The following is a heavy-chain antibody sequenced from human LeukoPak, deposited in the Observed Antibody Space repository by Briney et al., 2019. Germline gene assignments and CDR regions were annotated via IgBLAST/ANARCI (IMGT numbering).Heavy chain of an antibody. D-gene: IGHD6-13*01. CDR3: ARVASSNRAVFFDY. Sequence: SETPSLTCTVSGGSISSYYWSWIRQPPGKGLEWIGYIYYSGSTNYNPSLKSRVTISVDTSKNQFSLKLSSVTAADTAVYYCARVASSNRAVFFDYWGQGTLVTVSS. CDR1: GGSISSYY. J-gene: IGHJ4*02. CDR2: IYYSGST. V-gene: IGHV4-59*01.